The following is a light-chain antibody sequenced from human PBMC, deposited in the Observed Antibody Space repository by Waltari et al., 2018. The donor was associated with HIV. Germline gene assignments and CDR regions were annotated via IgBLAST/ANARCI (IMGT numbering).Light chain of an antibody. CDR3: CSYAGTYTWV. CDR2: DVS. V-gene: IGLV2-11*01. Sequence: QSALTQPRSVSGSPGQSVTISCTGTSSDVGGYNYVSWYQHHPGQAPKLLIYDVSKRPSGVPDRFSGSKSDNTASLTIAGLQAEDEADYYCCSYAGTYTWVFGGGTKLTVL. CDR1: SSDVGGYNY. J-gene: IGLJ3*02.